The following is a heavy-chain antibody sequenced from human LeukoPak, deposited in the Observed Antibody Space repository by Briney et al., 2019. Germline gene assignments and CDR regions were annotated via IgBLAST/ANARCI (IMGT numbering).Heavy chain of an antibody. V-gene: IGHV1-2*02. Sequence: ASVKVSCKVSGYTFSGYYMHWVRQAPGQGLEWMGWINPNSGGTKYAQKFQGRVTMTRDTSISTAYMELSRLRSDDTAVYYCATEVTDWGQGTLVTVSS. CDR3: ATEVTD. D-gene: IGHD5-18*01. CDR2: INPNSGGT. J-gene: IGHJ4*02. CDR1: GYTFSGYY.